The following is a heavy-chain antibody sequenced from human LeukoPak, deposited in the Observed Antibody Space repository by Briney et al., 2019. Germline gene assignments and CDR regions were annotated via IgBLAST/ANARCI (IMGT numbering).Heavy chain of an antibody. CDR3: TRSPTKRIPEDY. J-gene: IGHJ4*02. V-gene: IGHV4-38-2*02. CDR2: IYPTGST. Sequence: SETLSLTCTVSGYSISSGYYWGWIRQPPGKGLEWIGNIYPTGSTYYNPSLKSRVTISVDTSKNQFSLKVSSVSAADTAVYYCTRSPTKRIPEDYWGQGTLVTVSS. CDR1: GYSISSGYY. D-gene: IGHD2-21*01.